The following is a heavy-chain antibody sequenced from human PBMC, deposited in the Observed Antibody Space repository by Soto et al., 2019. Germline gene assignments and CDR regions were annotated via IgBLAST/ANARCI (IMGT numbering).Heavy chain of an antibody. CDR1: GGSISSYY. CDR3: ARAGIAAAGTYYYYYGMDV. CDR2: IYYSGST. Sequence: TLSLTCTVSGGSISSYYWSWIRQPPGKGLEWIGYIYYSGSTNYNPSLKSRVTISVDTSKNQFSLKLSSVTAADTAVYYCARAGIAAAGTYYYYYGMDVWGQGTTVTVSS. J-gene: IGHJ6*02. D-gene: IGHD6-13*01. V-gene: IGHV4-59*01.